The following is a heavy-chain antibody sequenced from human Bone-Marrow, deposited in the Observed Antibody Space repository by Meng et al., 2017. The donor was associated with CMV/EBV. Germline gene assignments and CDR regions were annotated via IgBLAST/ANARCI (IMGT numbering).Heavy chain of an antibody. V-gene: IGHV3-49*04. CDR1: GFTFGDYA. D-gene: IGHD2-8*01. J-gene: IGHJ4*02. CDR2: IRSKAYGGTT. CDR3: ARSIKLMVYAD. Sequence: GESLKISCTASGFTFGDYAMSWVRQAPGKGLEWVGFIRSKAYGGTTEYAASVKGRFTISRDDSKSIAYLQMNSLKTEDTAVYYCARSIKLMVYADWGQGTLVTVSS.